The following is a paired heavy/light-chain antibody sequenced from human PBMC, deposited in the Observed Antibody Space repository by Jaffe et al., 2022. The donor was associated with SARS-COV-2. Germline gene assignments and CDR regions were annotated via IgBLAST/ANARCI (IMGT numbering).Heavy chain of an antibody. Sequence: QVQLVQSGAEVKKPGASLKVSCKAAGYTFNTFAIHWVRQAPGQRLEWMGWINTDNGNTKYSQKFQGRVTITRDTSASTAYMELSSLRSEDTALYYCARGNWEPYYFDYWGQGTLVTVSS. D-gene: IGHD7-27*01. CDR3: ARGNWEPYYFDY. V-gene: IGHV1-3*04. CDR2: INTDNGNT. CDR1: GYTFNTFA. J-gene: IGHJ4*02.
Light chain of an antibody. V-gene: IGKV1-17*01. CDR1: QGIRND. CDR3: LQHNSYPYT. Sequence: DIQMTQSPSSLSASVGDRVTITCRASQGIRNDLTWYQQKPGKAPKRLIYAASSLQSGVPSRFSGSGSGTEFTLTISSLQPEDFATYYCLQHNSYPYTFGQGTKLEIK. CDR2: AAS. J-gene: IGKJ2*01.